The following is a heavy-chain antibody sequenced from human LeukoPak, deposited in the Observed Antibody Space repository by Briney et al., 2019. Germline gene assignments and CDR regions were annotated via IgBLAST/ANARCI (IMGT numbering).Heavy chain of an antibody. CDR3: ARARRIAVAANWFDP. V-gene: IGHV1-3*01. J-gene: IGHJ5*02. CDR1: GYTFTSYA. Sequence: ASVKVSCKASGYTFTSYAMHWVRQAPGQRLEWMGWINAGNGNTKYSQKFQGRVTITRDTSASTTYMEPSSLRSEDTAVYYCARARRIAVAANWFDPWGQGTLVTVSS. D-gene: IGHD6-19*01. CDR2: INAGNGNT.